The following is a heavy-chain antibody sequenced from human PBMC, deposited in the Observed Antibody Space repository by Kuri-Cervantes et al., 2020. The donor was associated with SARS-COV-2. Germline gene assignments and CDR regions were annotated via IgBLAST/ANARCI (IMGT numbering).Heavy chain of an antibody. Sequence: GGSLRLSCKASGYTFTSYYMHWVRQAPGQGLEWMGRIIPIFGIANYAQKFQGRVTITADKSTSTAYMELSSLRSEDTAVYYCARGGDMGSPFDYWGQGTLVTVSS. CDR2: IIPIFGIA. V-gene: IGHV1-69*04. CDR1: GYTFTSYY. D-gene: IGHD3-16*01. J-gene: IGHJ4*02. CDR3: ARGGDMGSPFDY.